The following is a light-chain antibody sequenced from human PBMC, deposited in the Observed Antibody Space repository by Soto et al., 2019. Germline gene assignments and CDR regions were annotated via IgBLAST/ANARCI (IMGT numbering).Light chain of an antibody. CDR3: MQALQSPYT. V-gene: IGKV2-28*01. CDR1: QSLLHSNGYNY. Sequence: DIVMTQSPLSLPVTPGEPASISCRSSQSLLHSNGYNYLDWYLQKPGQSPQLLIYLGSNRASGVPDRFSGSGSGTDFTLKISRVEAEDVGVYSWMQALQSPYTFGQGTKLEIK. J-gene: IGKJ2*01. CDR2: LGS.